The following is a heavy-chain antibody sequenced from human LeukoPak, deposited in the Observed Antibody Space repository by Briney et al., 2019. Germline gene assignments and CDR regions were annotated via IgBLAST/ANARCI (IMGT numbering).Heavy chain of an antibody. D-gene: IGHD4-23*01. CDR3: ARHSSYGGNPGGAFDI. CDR2: IYYSGST. Sequence: PWETLTLSCTASGCSISSYYRSWIRQPPGKGLEWIGYIYYSGSTNYNASLKSRVTISVDTSKNQFSLKLSSVTAADTAVYYCARHSSYGGNPGGAFDIWGQGTMVTVSS. V-gene: IGHV4-59*08. J-gene: IGHJ3*02. CDR1: GCSISSYY.